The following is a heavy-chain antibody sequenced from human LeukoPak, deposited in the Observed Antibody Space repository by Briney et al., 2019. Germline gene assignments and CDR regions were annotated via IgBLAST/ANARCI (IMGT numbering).Heavy chain of an antibody. J-gene: IGHJ4*02. CDR3: ARDGSHFDWLARFDY. CDR1: GGSFSGYY. V-gene: IGHV4-34*01. Sequence: SETLSLTCAVYGGSFSGYYWSWIRQPPGKGLEWIGEINHSGSTNYNPSLKSRVTISVDTSKNQFSLKLSSVTAADTAVYYCARDGSHFDWLARFDYWGQGTLVTVSS. D-gene: IGHD3-9*01. CDR2: INHSGST.